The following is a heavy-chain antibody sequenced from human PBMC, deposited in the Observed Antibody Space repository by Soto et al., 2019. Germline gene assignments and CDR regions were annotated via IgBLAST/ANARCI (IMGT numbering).Heavy chain of an antibody. CDR2: ISSSASST. Sequence: GGSLRLSCAASGFTFSSFAMSWVRQAPGKGLEWVSAISSSASSTYYADSVKGRFTISRDNSKNTLYLQMNSLRAEDTAVYYCAKRPNQGRLLISLPGTFDVWGQGTMVTVSS. J-gene: IGHJ3*01. D-gene: IGHD3-10*01. V-gene: IGHV3-23*01. CDR3: AKRPNQGRLLISLPGTFDV. CDR1: GFTFSSFA.